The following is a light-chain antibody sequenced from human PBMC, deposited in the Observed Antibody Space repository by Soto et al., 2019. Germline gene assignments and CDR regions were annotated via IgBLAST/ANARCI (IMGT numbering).Light chain of an antibody. Sequence: EIVLTQSPGTLSLSPGERATLSCRASQSVSSNYLVWYQQKAGQAPRLLMYGASTRATGIPDRFSSSGSGTDFTLTISRLEPEDFAVYYCQQYGSSPRTFGQGTKVDIK. J-gene: IGKJ1*01. CDR3: QQYGSSPRT. CDR1: QSVSSNY. V-gene: IGKV3-20*01. CDR2: GAS.